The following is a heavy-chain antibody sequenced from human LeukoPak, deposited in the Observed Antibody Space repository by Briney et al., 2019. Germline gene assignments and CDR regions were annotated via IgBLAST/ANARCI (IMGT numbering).Heavy chain of an antibody. CDR3: ATDSSGSYSPFDY. CDR2: FDPEDGET. V-gene: IGHV1-24*01. J-gene: IGHJ4*02. Sequence: ASVNVSCKVSGYTLTELSMHWVRQAPGKGLEWMGGFDPEDGETIYAQKFQGRVTMTEDTSTDTAYMELSSLRSEDTAVYYCATDSSGSYSPFDYWGQGTLVTVSS. CDR1: GYTLTELS. D-gene: IGHD3-10*01.